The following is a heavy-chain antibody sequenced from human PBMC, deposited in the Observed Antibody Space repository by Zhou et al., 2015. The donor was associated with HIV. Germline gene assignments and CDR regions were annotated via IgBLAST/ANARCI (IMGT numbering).Heavy chain of an antibody. J-gene: IGHJ6*02. Sequence: QMQLVQSGAEVKKTGSSVKVSCKASGYTFTYRYLHWVRQAPGQALEWMGWITPFNGNTNYAQKFQDRVTITRDRSMSTAYMELSSLRSEDTAMYYCARDPSPGIAVAGTHYYYGMDVWGQGTTVTVSS. CDR1: GYTFTYRY. D-gene: IGHD6-19*01. CDR2: ITPFNGNT. V-gene: IGHV1-45*02. CDR3: ARDPSPGIAVAGTHYYYGMDV.